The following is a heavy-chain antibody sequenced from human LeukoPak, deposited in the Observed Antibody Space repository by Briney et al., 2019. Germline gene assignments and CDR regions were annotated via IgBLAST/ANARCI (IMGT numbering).Heavy chain of an antibody. CDR2: MNPNSGNT. CDR1: GYTFTSYD. CDR3: ARSLPRILVVIAAGYYYGMDV. D-gene: IGHD2-21*01. V-gene: IGHV1-8*01. Sequence: ASVKVSCKASGYTFTSYDINWVQQATGQGLEWMGWMNPNSGNTGYAQKFQGRVTMTRNTSISTAYMELSSLRSEDTAVYYCARSLPRILVVIAAGYYYGMDVWGQGTTVTVSS. J-gene: IGHJ6*02.